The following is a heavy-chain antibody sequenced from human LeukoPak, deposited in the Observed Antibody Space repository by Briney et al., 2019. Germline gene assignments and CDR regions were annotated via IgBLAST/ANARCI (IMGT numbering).Heavy chain of an antibody. CDR1: GFTVSSNY. D-gene: IGHD4-11*01. CDR3: AKDQGNYAVRY. J-gene: IGHJ4*02. CDR2: ISGSGGST. Sequence: GGSLRLSCAASGFTVSSNYMSWVRQAPGKGLEWVSAISGSGGSTYYADSVKGRFTISRDNSKNTLYLQMNSLRAEDTAVYYCAKDQGNYAVRYWGQGTLVTVSS. V-gene: IGHV3-23*01.